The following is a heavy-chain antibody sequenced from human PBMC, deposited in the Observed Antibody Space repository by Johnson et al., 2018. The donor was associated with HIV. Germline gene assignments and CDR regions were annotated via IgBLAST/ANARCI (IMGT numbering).Heavy chain of an antibody. J-gene: IGHJ3*01. V-gene: IGHV3-30*04. CDR3: ARSRHGGIQPSDAFDV. CDR2: MSYDGSSK. CDR1: GFTFSSYA. Sequence: QVQLVESGGGVVQPGRSLRLSCAASGFTFSSYAMHWVRQAPGKGLEWVAVMSYDGSSKYYADSVQGRFTISRDNVKNSLYLQMDSLRPEDTAVYYCARSRHGGIQPSDAFDVWGQGTMVTVSS. D-gene: IGHD3-16*01.